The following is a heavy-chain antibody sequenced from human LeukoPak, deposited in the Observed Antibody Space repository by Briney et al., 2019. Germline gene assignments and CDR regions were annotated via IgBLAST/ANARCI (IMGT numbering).Heavy chain of an antibody. J-gene: IGHJ4*02. V-gene: IGHV3-23*01. CDR3: AREQSGTRGWYTVDY. D-gene: IGHD6-19*01. CDR1: GFTFSTYA. Sequence: GGSLRLSCAASGFTFSTYAITWVRQGPRKGLEWVSAIRPDGDRTYYANSVRGRFTISRDNSKDTVYLQINGLRVEDTAVYYCAREQSGTRGWYTVDYWGQGTLVTVPS. CDR2: IRPDGDRT.